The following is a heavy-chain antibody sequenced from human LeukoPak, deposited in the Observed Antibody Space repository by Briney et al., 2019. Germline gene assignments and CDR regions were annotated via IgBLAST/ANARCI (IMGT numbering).Heavy chain of an antibody. CDR1: GFTFSTYT. V-gene: IGHV3-21*01. Sequence: GGSLRLSCAASGFTFSTYTMNWVRQAPGKGLEWVSSISSSDNSMFYAESVKGRFTISRDNAKNSLYLQMNSLRAEDTAVYYCARAVSGYYDFWSGSYSRAYYYYMDVWGKGTTVTVSS. D-gene: IGHD3-3*01. CDR2: ISSSDNSM. CDR3: ARAVSGYYDFWSGSYSRAYYYYMDV. J-gene: IGHJ6*03.